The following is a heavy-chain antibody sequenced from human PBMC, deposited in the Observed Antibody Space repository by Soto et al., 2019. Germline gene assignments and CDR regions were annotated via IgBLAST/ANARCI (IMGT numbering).Heavy chain of an antibody. Sequence: GESLKISCQGSGYRFTNYWIGWVRQTPDKGLEWMGRIDPSDSYINYSPSFEGHVTISADKSISTAYLQWTSLKASDTAIYYCARRRDMHSSYHFYSYGMDVWGQGTTVTVSS. CDR2: IDPSDSYI. V-gene: IGHV5-10-1*01. D-gene: IGHD6-6*01. CDR1: GYRFTNYW. CDR3: ARRRDMHSSYHFYSYGMDV. J-gene: IGHJ6*02.